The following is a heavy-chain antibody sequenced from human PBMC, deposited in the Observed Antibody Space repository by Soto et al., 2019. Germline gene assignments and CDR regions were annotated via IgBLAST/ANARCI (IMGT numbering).Heavy chain of an antibody. CDR1: GGSVSSNYY. D-gene: IGHD2-15*01. V-gene: IGHV4-39*01. J-gene: IGHJ4*02. CDR2: IFYSGST. Sequence: QLQLQESGPGLVKPSETLSLTCTVSGGSVSSNYYWGWIRQPPGKGLEWIGSIFYSGSTYYNPSLQSRITISDNTCKNPYSLGLSSVTAAHTSVYYWARHGWFGSFALSYYFDYWGQGTLVTVSS. CDR3: ARHGWFGSFALSYYFDY.